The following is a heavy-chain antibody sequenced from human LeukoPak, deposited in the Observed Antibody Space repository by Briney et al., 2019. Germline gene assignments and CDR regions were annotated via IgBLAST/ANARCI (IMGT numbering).Heavy chain of an antibody. CDR1: GYTFTSYA. J-gene: IGHJ4*02. Sequence: ASVKVSCKASGYTFTSYAMNWVRQAPRQGLEWMGWISAYNGNTNYAQKLQGRVTMTTDTSTSTAYMELSSLRSEDTAVYYCARGRVRGALSGSYGYWGQGTLVTVSS. D-gene: IGHD1-26*01. CDR3: ARGRVRGALSGSYGY. CDR2: ISAYNGNT. V-gene: IGHV1-18*01.